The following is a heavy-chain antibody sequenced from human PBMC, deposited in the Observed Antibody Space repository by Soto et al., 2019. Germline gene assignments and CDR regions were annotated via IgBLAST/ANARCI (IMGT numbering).Heavy chain of an antibody. D-gene: IGHD3-22*01. CDR3: ARGMYDSSGFSNPFDI. CDR2: IYYSGSV. V-gene: IGHV4-59*01. Sequence: QVQLQESGPGLVKPSETLSLTCTVSGVSISSSYWSWIRQSPGKEMQWIGYIYYSGSVKYNPSLNSRVTISADMSRNQLSLRVTSVTAADTALYYCARGMYDSSGFSNPFDIWGQGTMVTVSS. J-gene: IGHJ3*02. CDR1: GVSISSSY.